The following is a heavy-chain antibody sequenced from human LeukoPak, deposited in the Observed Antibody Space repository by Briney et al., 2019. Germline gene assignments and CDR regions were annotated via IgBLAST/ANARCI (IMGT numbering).Heavy chain of an antibody. D-gene: IGHD2-15*01. J-gene: IGHJ4*02. V-gene: IGHV3-30*02. CDR2: IRYGGSNK. CDR3: AKDFVGYCSGGSCYSFDY. CDR1: GFTFSSYG. Sequence: GGSLRLSCAASGFTFSSYGMHWVRQAPGKGLEWVAFIRYGGSNKYYADSVKGRFTISRDNSKNTLYLQMNSLRAEDTAVYYCAKDFVGYCSGGSCYSFDYWGQGTLVTVSS.